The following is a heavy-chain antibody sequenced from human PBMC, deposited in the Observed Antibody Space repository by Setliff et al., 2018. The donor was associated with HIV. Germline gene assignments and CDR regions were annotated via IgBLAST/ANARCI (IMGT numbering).Heavy chain of an antibody. CDR2: IYYSGST. CDR3: ARGRYYFGP. CDR1: GDSISGYF. Sequence: SETLSLTCTVSGDSISGYFWSWIRQPPGKGLEWIGFIYYSGSTVYNPSLKSRVTIPVDTSKNQFSLELTSLTAADTAVYYCARGRYYFGPWGQGTLVTVSS. V-gene: IGHV4-59*01. D-gene: IGHD3-16*02. J-gene: IGHJ4*02.